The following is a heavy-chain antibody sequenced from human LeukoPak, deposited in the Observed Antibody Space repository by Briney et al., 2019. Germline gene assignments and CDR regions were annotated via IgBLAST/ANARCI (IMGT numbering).Heavy chain of an antibody. V-gene: IGHV3-21*04. CDR3: ARATHYYESSGYDY. CDR1: GFTFSSYS. J-gene: IGHJ4*02. D-gene: IGHD3-22*01. Sequence: GGSLRLSCAASGFTFSSYSMNWVRQAPGKGLEWVSSISSSSSYIYYADSVKGRFTISRDNAKNSLYLQMNSLRAEDTALYYCARATHYYESSGYDYWGQGTLVTVSS. CDR2: ISSSSSYI.